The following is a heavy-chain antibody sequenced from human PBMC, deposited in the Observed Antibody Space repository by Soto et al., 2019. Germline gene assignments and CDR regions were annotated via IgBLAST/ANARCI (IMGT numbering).Heavy chain of an antibody. D-gene: IGHD1-7*01. CDR1: GFTFSDYD. V-gene: IGHV3-13*01. J-gene: IGHJ2*01. CDR3: ARERGTTGIWYFDL. CDR2: IAISGDT. Sequence: EVQLVESGGGLVQPGGSLRLSCAASGFTFSDYDIHWVCQAAGKGLEWVSGIAISGDTNYAGSVTGRFTISRENARNSVYLQMNSLRAGDTAVYYCARERGTTGIWYFDLWGRGTLVTVSS.